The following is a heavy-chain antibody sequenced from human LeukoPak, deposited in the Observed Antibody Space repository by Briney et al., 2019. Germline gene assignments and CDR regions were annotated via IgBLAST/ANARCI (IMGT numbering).Heavy chain of an antibody. D-gene: IGHD4-17*01. CDR1: GYTFTSYG. Sequence: ASVKVSCKASGYTFTSYGISWVRQAPGQGLEWMGWISAYNGNTNYAQKLQGRVTMTTDTSTSTAYMELRSLRSDDTAVYYCANHYGDYGALYFDYWGQGTLVTVSS. V-gene: IGHV1-18*01. J-gene: IGHJ4*02. CDR2: ISAYNGNT. CDR3: ANHYGDYGALYFDY.